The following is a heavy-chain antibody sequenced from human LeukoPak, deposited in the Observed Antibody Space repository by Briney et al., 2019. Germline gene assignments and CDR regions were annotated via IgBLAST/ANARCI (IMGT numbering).Heavy chain of an antibody. J-gene: IGHJ6*03. Sequence: ASVKVSCKASGGTFSSYAISWVRQAPGQGLEWMGGIIPIFGTANYAQKFQGRVTITADESTSTAYMELSSLRSEDTAVYYCARAWVYDSSGYDYMDVWGKGTTVTISS. CDR1: GGTFSSYA. CDR2: IIPIFGTA. D-gene: IGHD3-22*01. CDR3: ARAWVYDSSGYDYMDV. V-gene: IGHV1-69*13.